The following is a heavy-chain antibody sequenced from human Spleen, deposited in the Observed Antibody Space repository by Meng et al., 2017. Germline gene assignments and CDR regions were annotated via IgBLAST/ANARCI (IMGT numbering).Heavy chain of an antibody. Sequence: GGSLRLSCAASGFTFSSYNMHWVRQTPGEGLVWVSRISSDGGITTYADSVKGRFTISRDNAKNTLYLQMNSLGAEDTAVYYCARDLAWVLFDYWGQGALVTGSS. CDR3: ARDLAWVLFDY. D-gene: IGHD3-3*01. CDR1: GFTFSSYN. CDR2: ISSDGGIT. V-gene: IGHV3-74*01. J-gene: IGHJ4*02.